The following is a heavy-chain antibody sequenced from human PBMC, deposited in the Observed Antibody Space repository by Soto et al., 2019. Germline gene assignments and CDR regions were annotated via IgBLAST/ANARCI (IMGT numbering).Heavy chain of an antibody. J-gene: IGHJ5*02. CDR3: AIEVGYGDFSAALLA. Sequence: VQLMQSVAEVKQPGSSVKFSCKASGGTFSSHSINWVRQSRGQGLEWMGGIITIFGTANYAQNFQCRVTITAYQSTRTAYIERHSLRSADTAVYYCAIEVGYGDFSAALLACGEGTLVTVSS. CDR2: IITIFGTA. V-gene: IGHV1-69*01. D-gene: IGHD4-17*01. CDR1: GGTFSSHS.